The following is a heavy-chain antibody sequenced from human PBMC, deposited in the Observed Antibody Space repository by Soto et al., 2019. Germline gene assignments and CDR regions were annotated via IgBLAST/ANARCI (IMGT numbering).Heavy chain of an antibody. CDR1: GFTFSSYW. CDR2: INSDGSST. V-gene: IGHV3-74*01. Sequence: GGSLRLSCAASGFTFSSYWMHWVRQAPGKGLVWVSRINSDGSSTSYADSVKGRFTISRDNAKNTLYLQMNSLRAEDTAVYDCACSLFRSGYGHWGKGTLVRVAS. J-gene: IGHJ4*02. D-gene: IGHD3-3*01. CDR3: ACSLFRSGYGH.